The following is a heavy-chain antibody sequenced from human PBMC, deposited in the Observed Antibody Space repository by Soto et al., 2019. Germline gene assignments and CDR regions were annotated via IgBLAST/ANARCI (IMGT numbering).Heavy chain of an antibody. CDR3: ATDISGYDQLDH. D-gene: IGHD5-12*01. CDR2: IYFSGTT. CDR1: GGSISSGGYY. Sequence: SETLSLNCTVSGGSISSGGYYWSWIRQNPGKSLKWIGYIYFSGTTYYNTSLKSRVTMSVDTSKNQFTLKVSSVTAADISVYYCATDISGYDQLDHSGQGTLVTVSS. J-gene: IGHJ4*01. V-gene: IGHV4-31*03.